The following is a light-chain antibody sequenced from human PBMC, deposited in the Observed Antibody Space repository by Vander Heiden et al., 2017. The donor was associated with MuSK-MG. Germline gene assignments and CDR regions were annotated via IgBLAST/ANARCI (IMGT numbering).Light chain of an antibody. V-gene: IGKV1-12*01. CDR1: ENINAW. CDR2: AAS. Sequence: DIQMTQSPSSVSASVGDSVTITCRASENINAWLGWYQQKPGKAPRLLMYAASSLQSGVPSRFSGSGFGTDFTLTISSLQPEDFASYYCQQADSFPWTFGQGTKVEIK. CDR3: QQADSFPWT. J-gene: IGKJ1*01.